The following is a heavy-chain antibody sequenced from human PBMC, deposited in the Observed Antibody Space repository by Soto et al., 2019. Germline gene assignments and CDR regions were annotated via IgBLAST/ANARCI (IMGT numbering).Heavy chain of an antibody. CDR2: IYYSGST. V-gene: IGHV4-30-4*01. CDR3: ARERAYDSSGYPWYYFDY. Sequence: PSETLSLTCTVSGGSISSGDYYWSWIRQPPGKGLEWIGYIYYSGSTYYNPSLKSRVTISVDTSKNQFSLKLSSVTAADTAVYYCARERAYDSSGYPWYYFDYWGQGTLVTVSS. J-gene: IGHJ4*02. CDR1: GGSISSGDYY. D-gene: IGHD3-22*01.